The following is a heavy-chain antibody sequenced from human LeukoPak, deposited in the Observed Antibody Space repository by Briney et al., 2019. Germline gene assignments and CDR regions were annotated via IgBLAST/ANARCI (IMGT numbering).Heavy chain of an antibody. CDR1: GFTFSSYW. CDR2: INSDGSST. Sequence: GGSLRLSCAASGFTFSSYWMHWVRQAPGKGLVWVSRINSDGSSTSYADSVKGRFTISRDNAKNTLYLQMNSLRAEDTAVYYCARGGWYYYGSGSLNNWFDPWGQGTLVTVSS. V-gene: IGHV3-74*01. D-gene: IGHD3-10*01. J-gene: IGHJ5*02. CDR3: ARGGWYYYGSGSLNNWFDP.